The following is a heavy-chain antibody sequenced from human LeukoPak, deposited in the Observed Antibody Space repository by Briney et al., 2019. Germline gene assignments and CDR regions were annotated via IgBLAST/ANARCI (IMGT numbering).Heavy chain of an antibody. CDR3: ATTPSDIVVVPAARNWFDP. D-gene: IGHD2-2*01. J-gene: IGHJ5*02. Sequence: SETLSLTCAVYGGSFSGYYWSWIRQPPGKGLEWIGRIYTSGSTNYNPSLKSRVTMSVDTSKNQFSLKLSSVTAADTAVYYCATTPSDIVVVPAARNWFDPWGQGTLVTVSS. CDR1: GGSFSGYY. V-gene: IGHV4-59*10. CDR2: IYTSGST.